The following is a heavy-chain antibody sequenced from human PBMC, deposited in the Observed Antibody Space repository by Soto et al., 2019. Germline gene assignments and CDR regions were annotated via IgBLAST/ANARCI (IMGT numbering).Heavy chain of an antibody. CDR2: IYWHDDK. J-gene: IGHJ5*02. V-gene: IGHV2-5*01. Sequence: QITLKESGPTLVKPTQTLTLTCTFSGFSLSTSGVGVGWIRQPPGRALEWLALIYWHDDKRYSPSLKSRLTITKXTSKNQVVLTTTHMAPVDTATYYCAHATYYDFWSGYPPLNHWGQGTLVTVSS. CDR3: AHATYYDFWSGYPPLNH. CDR1: GFSLSTSGVG. D-gene: IGHD3-3*01.